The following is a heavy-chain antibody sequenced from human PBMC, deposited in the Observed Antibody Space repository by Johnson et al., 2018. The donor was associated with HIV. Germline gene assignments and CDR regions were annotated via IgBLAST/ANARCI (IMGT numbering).Heavy chain of an antibody. J-gene: IGHJ3*02. CDR1: GFTFRDYY. Sequence: QVQLVESGGGLVQPGGSLRLSCVVSGFTFRDYYMSWIRQAPGKGLEWVSYISSSGTTIYYADSVKGRFTISRDNVKNSLYLQMTSLRAEDTAVYYCARVPSGTPSSIWGQGTKVTVS. D-gene: IGHD2-15*01. CDR3: ARVPSGTPSSI. V-gene: IGHV3-11*04. CDR2: ISSSGTTI.